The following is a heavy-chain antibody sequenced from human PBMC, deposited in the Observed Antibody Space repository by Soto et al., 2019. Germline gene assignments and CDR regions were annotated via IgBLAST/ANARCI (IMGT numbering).Heavy chain of an antibody. Sequence: EVQLVESGGGLVKPGGSLRLSCATSGFTFSTYAMTWVRQAPGKGLEWVAFISSSGSNIQYADSVEGRFTISRDDDKNSVYLQMDSLGAVDTALYYCAREGNYHEYWGQGTLVSVSS. J-gene: IGHJ4*02. D-gene: IGHD3-10*01. V-gene: IGHV3-21*01. CDR1: GFTFSTYA. CDR2: ISSSGSNI. CDR3: AREGNYHEY.